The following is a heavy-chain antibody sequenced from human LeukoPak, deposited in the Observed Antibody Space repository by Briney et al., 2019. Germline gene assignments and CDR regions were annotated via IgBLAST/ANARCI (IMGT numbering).Heavy chain of an antibody. CDR1: GGSVRSDSYY. J-gene: IGHJ4*02. CDR3: ARDLGPWYDYGDYGGGRGFAY. D-gene: IGHD4-17*01. Sequence: KPSETLSLTCTVSGGSVRSDSYYWSWIRQPPGKGLEWIGYIYYSGSTYYNPSLKSRVTISVDTSKNQFSLKLSSVTAADTAVYYCARDLGPWYDYGDYGGGRGFAYWGQGTLVTVSS. CDR2: IYYSGST. V-gene: IGHV4-30-4*08.